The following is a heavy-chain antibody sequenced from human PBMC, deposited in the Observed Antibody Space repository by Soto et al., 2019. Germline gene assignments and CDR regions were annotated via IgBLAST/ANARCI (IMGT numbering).Heavy chain of an antibody. J-gene: IGHJ3*02. V-gene: IGHV3-23*01. CDR2: ISGSGGST. Sequence: EVQLLESGGGLVQPGGSLRLSCAASGFTFSSYAMSWVRQAPGKGLEWVSAISGSGGSTYYADSVKGRFTISRDNSKNTRYLQMNSLRAEDTAVYYCAKELGGWAVVVVAAPHDAFDIWGQGTMVTVSS. CDR3: AKELGGWAVVVVAAPHDAFDI. D-gene: IGHD2-15*01. CDR1: GFTFSSYA.